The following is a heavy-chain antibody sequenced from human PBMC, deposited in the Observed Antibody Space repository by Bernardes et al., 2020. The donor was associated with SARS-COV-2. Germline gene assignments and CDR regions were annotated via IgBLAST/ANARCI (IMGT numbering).Heavy chain of an antibody. D-gene: IGHD3-22*01. V-gene: IGHV3-11*06. CDR2: ISNSGSYT. CDR1: GFTFSDYY. J-gene: IGHJ4*02. CDR3: ARAFHYDSSGIYPFDY. Sequence: GGSLRLSCAASGFTFSDYYMTWIRQAPGKGLEWVSYISNSGSYTNYADSVQARFTISRDNAKSSLYLQMNSLRAEDTAIYYCARAFHYDSSGIYPFDYWGQGSPVTVSP.